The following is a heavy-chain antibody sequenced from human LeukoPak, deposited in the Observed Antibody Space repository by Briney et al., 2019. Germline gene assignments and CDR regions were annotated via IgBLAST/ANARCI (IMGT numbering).Heavy chain of an antibody. J-gene: IGHJ4*02. V-gene: IGHV3-23*01. CDR3: AKDGLYSSSWYYFDY. CDR1: GFTFSSYA. Sequence: GGSLRLSCAASGFTFSSYAMSWVRQAPGKGLEWVSAISGSGGSTYYADSVKGRFTISRDNSKNTLYLQMNSLRAEDTAVYYCAKDGLYSSSWYYFDYWGQGTLVTVSS. CDR2: ISGSGGST. D-gene: IGHD6-13*01.